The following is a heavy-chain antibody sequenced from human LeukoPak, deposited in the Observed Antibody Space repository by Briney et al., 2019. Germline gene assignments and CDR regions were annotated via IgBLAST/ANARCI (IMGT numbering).Heavy chain of an antibody. J-gene: IGHJ4*02. CDR2: ISGSGGST. CDR3: AKDSSPDSSGYCPRRAYFDY. V-gene: IGHV3-23*01. D-gene: IGHD3-22*01. CDR1: GFTFSSYA. Sequence: GGSLRLSCAASGFTFSSYAMSWVRLAPGKGLEWVSAISGSGGSTYYADSVKGRFTISRDNSKNTLYLQMNSLRAEDTAVYYCAKDSSPDSSGYCPRRAYFDYWGQGTLVTVSS.